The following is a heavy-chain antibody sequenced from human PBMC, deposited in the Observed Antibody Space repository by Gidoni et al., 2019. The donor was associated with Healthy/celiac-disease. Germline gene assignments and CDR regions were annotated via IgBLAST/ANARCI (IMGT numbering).Heavy chain of an antibody. V-gene: IGHV3-30*03. D-gene: IGHD6-19*01. CDR2: ISYDGSNK. CDR1: GFTFSSYG. CDR3: VRSARPGPNLAVAFDY. Sequence: QVQLVESGGGVVQPGRSLRLSCAASGFTFSSYGMHWVRQAPGKGLEWVAVISYDGSNKYYADSVKGRFTISRDNSKNTLYLQMNSLRAEDTAVYYCVRSARPGPNLAVAFDYWGQGTLVTVSS. J-gene: IGHJ4*02.